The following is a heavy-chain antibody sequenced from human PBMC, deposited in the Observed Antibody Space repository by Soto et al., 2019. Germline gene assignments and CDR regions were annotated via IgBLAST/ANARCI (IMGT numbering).Heavy chain of an antibody. V-gene: IGHV4-30-4*01. CDR3: ARDSWSGYYDYYYYYGMDV. J-gene: IGHJ6*02. Sequence: SETLSLTCTVSGGSISSGDYYWSWIRQPPGKGLEWIGYIYYSGSTYYNPSLKSRVTISVDTSKNQFSLKLSSVTAADTAVYYCARDSWSGYYDYYYYYGMDVWGQGTTVTVSS. D-gene: IGHD3-3*01. CDR1: GGSISSGDYY. CDR2: IYYSGST.